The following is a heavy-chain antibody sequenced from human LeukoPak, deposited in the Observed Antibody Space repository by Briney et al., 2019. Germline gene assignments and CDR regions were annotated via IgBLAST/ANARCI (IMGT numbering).Heavy chain of an antibody. V-gene: IGHV3-11*01. CDR3: AKCILTGYYKGYMDV. CDR1: GFTFSDYN. D-gene: IGHD3-9*01. J-gene: IGHJ6*03. Sequence: GGSRRLSCAASGFTFSDYNMRWIRQAPGKGLEWVSSISRSGSTKYYADSVKGRFTISRDNSKNTLYLQMNSLRAEDTAVYYCAKCILTGYYKGYMDVWGKGTTVTISS. CDR2: ISRSGSTK.